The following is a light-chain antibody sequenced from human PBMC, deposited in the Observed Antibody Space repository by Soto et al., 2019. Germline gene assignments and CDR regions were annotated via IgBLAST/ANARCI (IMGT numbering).Light chain of an antibody. Sequence: EIVLTQSPATLSLSPGERATLSCRASQSVSSYLAWYQQKHGQAPRLLIYDASNRATGIPAMFSGSGSGTDFTLTISSLEPEDFAVYYCQKRRNWPWTFGQGTKVEIK. CDR3: QKRRNWPWT. J-gene: IGKJ1*01. CDR1: QSVSSY. V-gene: IGKV3-11*01. CDR2: DAS.